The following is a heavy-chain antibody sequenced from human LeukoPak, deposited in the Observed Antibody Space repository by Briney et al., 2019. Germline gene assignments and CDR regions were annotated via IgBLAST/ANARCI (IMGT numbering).Heavy chain of an antibody. V-gene: IGHV3-53*01. J-gene: IGHJ4*02. CDR3: AREGVYGGESGY. CDR1: GFTVSNYY. Sequence: PGGSLRPSCAASGFTVSNYYMSWVRQAPGKGLEWVSVIYRGGSTDYADSVKGRFTISRDNSENTLYLRMNSLRVEDTAVYYCAREGVYGGESGYWGQGTLVTVSS. D-gene: IGHD4-23*01. CDR2: IYRGGST.